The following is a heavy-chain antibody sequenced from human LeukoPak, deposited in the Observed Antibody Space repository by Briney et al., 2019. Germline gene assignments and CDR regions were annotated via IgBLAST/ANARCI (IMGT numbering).Heavy chain of an antibody. V-gene: IGHV1-18*04. Sequence: ASVKVSCKASGYTFTGYYMHWVRQAPGQGLEWMGWISAYNGNTNYAQKLQGRVTMTTDTSTSTAYMELRSLRSDDTAVYYCARDRTVVTQDYFDYWGQGTLVTVSS. CDR2: ISAYNGNT. J-gene: IGHJ4*02. D-gene: IGHD4-23*01. CDR1: GYTFTGYY. CDR3: ARDRTVVTQDYFDY.